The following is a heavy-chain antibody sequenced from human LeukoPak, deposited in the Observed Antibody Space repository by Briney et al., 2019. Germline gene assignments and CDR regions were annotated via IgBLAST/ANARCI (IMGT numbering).Heavy chain of an antibody. D-gene: IGHD6-19*01. J-gene: IGHJ4*02. CDR3: ATLTVASTFDY. CDR2: ISSSGATR. Sequence: QTGGSLRLSCAASGFAFSVYEMYWVRQAPGKGLEWISYISSSGATRYYADSVKGRFTISRDNAYNSLFIQKNSLRAEDTAVYYCATLTVASTFDYWGQGTLVTVSS. V-gene: IGHV3-48*03. CDR1: GFAFSVYE.